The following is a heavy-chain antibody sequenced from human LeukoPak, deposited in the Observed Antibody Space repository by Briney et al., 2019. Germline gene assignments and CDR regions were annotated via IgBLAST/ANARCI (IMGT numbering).Heavy chain of an antibody. V-gene: IGHV3-66*01. CDR1: GFTFSSYE. CDR3: ARDNHDAFDI. CDR2: IYSGGST. J-gene: IGHJ3*02. Sequence: GGSLRLSCAASGFTFSSYEMNWVRQAPGKGLEWVSVIYSGGSTYYADSVKGRFTISRDNSKNTLYLQMNSLRAEDTAVYYCARDNHDAFDIWGQGTMVTVSS.